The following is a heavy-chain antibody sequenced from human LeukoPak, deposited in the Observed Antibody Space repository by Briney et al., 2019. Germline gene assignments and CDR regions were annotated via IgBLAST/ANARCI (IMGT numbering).Heavy chain of an antibody. CDR1: GFTFSDYY. CDR3: ARDIVYYYMDV. D-gene: IGHD2-15*01. J-gene: IGHJ6*03. Sequence: GGSLSLSCAAAGFTFSDYYMSWIRQAPGDGLDWVSYISSSGSTIYYADSVKGRFTISRDDAKNSLYLQMNSLRAEDTAVYYCARDIVYYYMDVWGKGTTVTVSS. CDR2: ISSSGSTI. V-gene: IGHV3-11*01.